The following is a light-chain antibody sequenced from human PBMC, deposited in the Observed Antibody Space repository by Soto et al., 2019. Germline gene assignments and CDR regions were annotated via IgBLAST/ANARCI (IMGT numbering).Light chain of an antibody. J-gene: IGLJ2*01. CDR1: SSDVGGYNY. Sequence: QSALTQPASVSGSPGQSITISCNGTSSDVGGYNYVSWYQQHPGKAPKLMIYDVSNRPSGVSNRFSGSKSGNTASLIISGLQAEDEADYYCSSYTSSSTLVFGGGTKLTVL. CDR3: SSYTSSSTLV. CDR2: DVS. V-gene: IGLV2-14*01.